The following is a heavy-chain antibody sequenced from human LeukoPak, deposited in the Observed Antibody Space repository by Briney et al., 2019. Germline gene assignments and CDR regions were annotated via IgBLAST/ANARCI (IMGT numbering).Heavy chain of an antibody. CDR3: ARDKAGTMVRGVINGMDV. CDR1: GGSISSGDYY. D-gene: IGHD3-10*01. V-gene: IGHV4-30-4*01. J-gene: IGHJ6*02. CDR2: IFHSGST. Sequence: SQTLSLTCTVSGGSISSGDYYWSWIRQPPGKGLEWIGSIFHSGSTYYNPSLKSRVTMSVDTSKSQFSLRLRSVTAADTAVYYCARDKAGTMVRGVINGMDVWGQGTTVTVSS.